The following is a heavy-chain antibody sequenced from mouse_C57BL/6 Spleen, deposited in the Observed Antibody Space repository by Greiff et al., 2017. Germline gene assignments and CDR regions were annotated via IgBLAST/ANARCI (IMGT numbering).Heavy chain of an antibody. CDR3: ARSDRGDAVYAMDY. CDR2: IDPSDSYT. CDR1: GYTFTSYW. V-gene: IGHV1-69*01. Sequence: QVQLKQPGAELVMPGASVKLSCKASGYTFTSYWMHWVKQRPGQGLEWIGEIDPSDSYTNYNHKFKGKSTLTVDKSSSTAYMQLSSLTSEDSAVYYCARSDRGDAVYAMDYWGQGTAVTVSS. J-gene: IGHJ4*01.